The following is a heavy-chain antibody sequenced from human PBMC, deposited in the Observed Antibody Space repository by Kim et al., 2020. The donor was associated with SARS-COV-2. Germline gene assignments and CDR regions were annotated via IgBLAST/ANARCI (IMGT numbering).Heavy chain of an antibody. CDR3: VRQGGDY. J-gene: IGHJ4*02. V-gene: IGHV3-73*01. CDR2: IRNKANNYAT. Sequence: GGSLKLSCAVSGFTFSDSGIHWVRQASGRGLEWAGHIRNKANNYATRYAASVKGRFTISRDDSKNTAFLQMNSLKTEDTAVYYCVRQGGDYWGQGTLVTVSS. CDR1: GFTFSDSG. D-gene: IGHD3-16*01.